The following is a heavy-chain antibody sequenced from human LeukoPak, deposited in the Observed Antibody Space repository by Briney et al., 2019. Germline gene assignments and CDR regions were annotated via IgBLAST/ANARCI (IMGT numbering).Heavy chain of an antibody. Sequence: PGGSLRLSCAAAGFTFDSYAMTWVRPAPGKGLEWVSAISTTGGSTYYAGSVKGRFTISRDNSKNTLSLQMNSLRAEDTAVYYCVKGISAAGFLNGLDVWGQGTTVAVSS. V-gene: IGHV3-23*01. CDR1: GFTFDSYA. J-gene: IGHJ6*02. CDR2: ISTTGGST. CDR3: VKGISAAGFLNGLDV. D-gene: IGHD6-13*01.